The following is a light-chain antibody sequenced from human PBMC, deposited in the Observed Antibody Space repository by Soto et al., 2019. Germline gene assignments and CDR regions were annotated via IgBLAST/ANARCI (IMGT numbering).Light chain of an antibody. V-gene: IGLV2-14*01. CDR2: DVS. Sequence: QSVLTQPASVSGSPGQSIAISCTGTSSDVGGYKYVSWYQQHPGKTPKLMIYDVSNRPSGVSDRFSGSKSGNTASLTISGFHAEDEADYYCTSYTSSSTYVCGTGTKVTVL. CDR3: TSYTSSSTYV. CDR1: SSDVGGYKY. J-gene: IGLJ1*01.